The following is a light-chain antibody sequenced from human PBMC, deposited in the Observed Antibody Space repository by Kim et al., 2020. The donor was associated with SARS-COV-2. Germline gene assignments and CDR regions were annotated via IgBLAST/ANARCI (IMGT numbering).Light chain of an antibody. CDR1: TGPVTGGHF. Sequence: QAVVTQDPSLTVSPGGTVTLTCGSSTGPVTGGHFPNWFQQKPGQAPRALISNTNNRHSWTPARFSGSLLGDKAALTLSGVQPEDEADYHCLLYFGGGQRVFGGGTQLTVL. V-gene: IGLV7-43*01. J-gene: IGLJ3*02. CDR3: LLYFGGGQRV. CDR2: NTN.